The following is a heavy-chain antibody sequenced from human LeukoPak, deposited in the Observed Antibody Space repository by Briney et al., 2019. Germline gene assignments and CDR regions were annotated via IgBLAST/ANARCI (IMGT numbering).Heavy chain of an antibody. Sequence: PGGSLRLSCAASGFTFSSYWMSWVRQAPGKGLEWVANIKQDGSEKYYVDSVKGRFTISRDSARNSLYLQMNSLRAEDTALYYCVKDGSPRYCSSTSCYSYYYYMDVWGKGTTVTISS. V-gene: IGHV3-7*03. D-gene: IGHD2-2*01. CDR2: IKQDGSEK. J-gene: IGHJ6*03. CDR1: GFTFSSYW. CDR3: VKDGSPRYCSSTSCYSYYYYMDV.